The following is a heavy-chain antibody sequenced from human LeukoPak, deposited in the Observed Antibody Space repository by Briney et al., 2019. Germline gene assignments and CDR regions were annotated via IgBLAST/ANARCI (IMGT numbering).Heavy chain of an antibody. CDR1: GFTFSSCA. Sequence: GGSLRLSCVASGFTFSSCAMSWVRQAPGKGLEWVSTTSGSGATTYYADSVKGRFTISRDNFQNTLYLQMNSLRAEDTAVYYCAKVRSFGVVNLSFDSWGQGALVTVSS. V-gene: IGHV3-23*01. CDR2: TSGSGATT. D-gene: IGHD3-3*01. J-gene: IGHJ5*01. CDR3: AKVRSFGVVNLSFDS.